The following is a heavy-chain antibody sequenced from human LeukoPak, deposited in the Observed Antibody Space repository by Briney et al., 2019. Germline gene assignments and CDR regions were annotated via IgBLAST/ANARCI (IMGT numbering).Heavy chain of an antibody. CDR3: SRDSLSSCGGDCYSGLDV. D-gene: IGHD2-21*02. J-gene: IGHJ6*02. CDR1: GFTFSGYW. V-gene: IGHV3-7*01. CDR2: INEDGSEK. Sequence: GGSRRLSCATAGFTFSGYWMTWARQAPGKGLEWVANINEDGSEKYYVDSVKGRFTISRDNAKSSLYLQMNSLRAEDTAVYYCSRDSLSSCGGDCYSGLDVWGQGTTVTVSS.